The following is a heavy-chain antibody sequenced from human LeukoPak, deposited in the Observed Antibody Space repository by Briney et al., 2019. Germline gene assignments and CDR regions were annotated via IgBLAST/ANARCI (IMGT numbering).Heavy chain of an antibody. D-gene: IGHD3-3*01. CDR1: GFTFSGYG. CDR2: ISYDGSNT. CDR3: AREDRAIFGVVIISRHFDY. Sequence: PGSSLRLSCTASGFTFSGYGMHWVRQAPAMGRDGVPIISYDGSNTFYGDSVKGRFTISRDNSKKTLYLQMNSLRAEDTAVYYCAREDRAIFGVVIISRHFDYWGQGTLVTVSS. J-gene: IGHJ4*02. V-gene: IGHV3-30*03.